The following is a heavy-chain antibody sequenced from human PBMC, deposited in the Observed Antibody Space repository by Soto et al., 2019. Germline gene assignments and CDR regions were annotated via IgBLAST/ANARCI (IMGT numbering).Heavy chain of an antibody. J-gene: IGHJ5*02. CDR1: GGSISSGGYY. CDR2: IYYIKTT. V-gene: IGHV4-31*03. CDR3: ARSVFP. Sequence: QVQLQESGPGLVTPSQTLSLTCTVSGGSISSGGYYWSWIRQHPGKGLEWIGYIYYIKTTYCNPSLNSRVTISLDTSKNQFSLKLTSVTAADTAVYYCARSVFPWGQGTLVTVSS.